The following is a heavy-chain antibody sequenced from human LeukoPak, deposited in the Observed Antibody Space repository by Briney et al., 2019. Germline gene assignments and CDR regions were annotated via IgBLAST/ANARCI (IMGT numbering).Heavy chain of an antibody. D-gene: IGHD2-15*01. CDR2: ISVDSNYL. Sequence: GGSLRLSCAASGFTFNTYSMIWARHAPGKGLEWVSSISVDSNYLYYVDSLRRRFTVSRDNTKNSLYLQMNSLRAEDTAVYYCVRVHCSGGGCYQRNDGLEIWGQGTMVTVSS. CDR3: VRVHCSGGGCYQRNDGLEI. V-gene: IGHV3-21*01. CDR1: GFTFNTYS. J-gene: IGHJ3*02.